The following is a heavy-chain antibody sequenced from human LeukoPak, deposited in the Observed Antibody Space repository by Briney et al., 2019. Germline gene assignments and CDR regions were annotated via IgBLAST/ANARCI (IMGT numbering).Heavy chain of an antibody. CDR1: GYTFTGYY. Sequence: ASVRVSCKPSGYTFTGYYLHWVRQAPGQALEWMGWISPNTGATVYAQNFQDRVTMSRDTSIDTAYMDLSSLRSDDTAVYYCARDRVGSGWPRRDYFEFWGQGTLVTVSS. CDR2: ISPNTGAT. D-gene: IGHD6-19*01. J-gene: IGHJ4*02. CDR3: ARDRVGSGWPRRDYFEF. V-gene: IGHV1-2*02.